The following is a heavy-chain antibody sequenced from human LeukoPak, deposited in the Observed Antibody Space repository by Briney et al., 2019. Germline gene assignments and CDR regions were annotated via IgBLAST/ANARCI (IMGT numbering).Heavy chain of an antibody. CDR3: AKGVVAATKAASYGMDV. V-gene: IGHV3-30*18. D-gene: IGHD2-15*01. CDR1: GFTFSKYG. J-gene: IGHJ6*02. CDR2: ISYDESDK. Sequence: PGGSLRLSCAASGFTFSKYGMHWVRQAPGKGLEWVAVISYDESDKYYADSVKGRFTISRDNSKNTLYLQMNSLRPEDTAVYYCAKGVVAATKAASYGMDVWGQGTTVTVSS.